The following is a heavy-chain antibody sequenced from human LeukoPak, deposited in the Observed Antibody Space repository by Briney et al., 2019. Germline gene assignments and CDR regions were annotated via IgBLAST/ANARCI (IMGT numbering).Heavy chain of an antibody. J-gene: IGHJ4*02. CDR3: ARVKGQWLVRYFDY. V-gene: IGHV3-66*01. Sequence: PGGSLRLSCAASGFIVSSNYMSWVRQAPGKGLEWVSVIYSGGSTYYADSVKGRFTISRDNSKNTLYLQMNSLRAEDTAVYYCARVKGQWLVRYFDYWGQGTLVTVSS. D-gene: IGHD6-19*01. CDR2: IYSGGST. CDR1: GFIVSSNY.